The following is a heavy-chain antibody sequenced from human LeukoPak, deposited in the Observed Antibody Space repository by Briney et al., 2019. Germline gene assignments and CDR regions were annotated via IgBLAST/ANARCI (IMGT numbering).Heavy chain of an antibody. CDR2: ISVYNGNT. CDR1: GYTFTAYG. D-gene: IGHD3-10*01. V-gene: IGHV1-18*01. CDR3: ARDRLTYYSGSGSDF. J-gene: IGHJ4*02. Sequence: GASVKVSCKASGYTFTAYGISWVRQAPGQGLERMGWISVYNGNTNYTPKLQGRVTMTTDTSTSTAYMELRSLRSDDTAVYYCARDRLTYYSGSGSDFWGQGTLVTVSS.